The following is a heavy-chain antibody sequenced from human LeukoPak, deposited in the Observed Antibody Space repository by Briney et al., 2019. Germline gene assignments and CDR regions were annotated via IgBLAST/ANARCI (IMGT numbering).Heavy chain of an antibody. CDR3: ARDKACSGGSCYFPNWFDP. D-gene: IGHD2-15*01. CDR1: GGSISSSSYY. CDR2: IYYSGST. Sequence: SETLSLTCTVSGGSISSSSYYWGWIRQPPGKGLEWIGSIYYSGSTYYNPSLKSRVTISVDTSKNQFSLKLSSVTAADTAVYYCARDKACSGGSCYFPNWFDPWGQGTLVTVSS. J-gene: IGHJ5*02. V-gene: IGHV4-39*07.